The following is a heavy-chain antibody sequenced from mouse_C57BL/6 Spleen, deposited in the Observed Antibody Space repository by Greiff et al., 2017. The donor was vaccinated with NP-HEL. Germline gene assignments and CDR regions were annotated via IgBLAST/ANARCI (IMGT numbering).Heavy chain of an antibody. Sequence: QVQLQQSGAELVRPGASVTLSCKASGYTFTDYEMHWVKQTPVHGLEWIGAIDPETGGTAYNQKFKGKAILTADKSSSTAYMALRSLTSEDSAVYYCTRSRGGYAMDDWGQGTSVTVSS. CDR2: IDPETGGT. J-gene: IGHJ4*01. CDR1: GYTFTDYE. CDR3: TRSRGGYAMDD. V-gene: IGHV1-15*01.